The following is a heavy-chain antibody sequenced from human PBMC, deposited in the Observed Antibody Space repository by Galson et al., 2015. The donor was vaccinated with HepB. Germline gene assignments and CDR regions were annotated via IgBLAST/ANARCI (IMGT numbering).Heavy chain of an antibody. CDR1: GFTVSSNY. CDR2: IYSGGST. D-gene: IGHD6-6*01. V-gene: IGHV3-53*01. Sequence: SLRLSCAASGFTVSSNYMSWVRQAPGKGLEWVSVIYSGGSTYYADSVKGRFTISRDNSKNTLYLHMNSLRAEDTAVYYCAEAARYYYYMDVWGKGTTVTVSS. J-gene: IGHJ6*03. CDR3: AEAARYYYYMDV.